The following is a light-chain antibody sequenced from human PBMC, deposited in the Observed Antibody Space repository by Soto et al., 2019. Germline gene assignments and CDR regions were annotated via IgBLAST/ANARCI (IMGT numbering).Light chain of an antibody. CDR3: QQYNNWPRT. CDR1: QSVSSN. V-gene: IGKV3-15*01. Sequence: IVMTQSPATLSLSPGERATLSCRASQSVSSNLAWYQQKPGQAPRLLIYGASTRATGIPARFSGSVSGTEGTITISSLKSEDGAVYYCQQYNNWPRTFGQGTKVDIK. CDR2: GAS. J-gene: IGKJ1*01.